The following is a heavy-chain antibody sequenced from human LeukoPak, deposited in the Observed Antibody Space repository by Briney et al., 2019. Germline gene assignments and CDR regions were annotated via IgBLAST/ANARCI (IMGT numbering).Heavy chain of an antibody. J-gene: IGHJ4*02. V-gene: IGHV3-23*01. D-gene: IGHD6-13*01. CDR3: AKDTSNSWYGLDF. CDR2: IRGTGGST. Sequence: GGSLRLSCAASGFTFSSFATTWVRQAPGKGLQWVSGIRGTGGSTYYADSVKGRFTISRDNSKNTLYLQMNSLRAEDTAVYYCAKDTSNSWYGLDFWGQGTLVTVSS. CDR1: GFTFSSFA.